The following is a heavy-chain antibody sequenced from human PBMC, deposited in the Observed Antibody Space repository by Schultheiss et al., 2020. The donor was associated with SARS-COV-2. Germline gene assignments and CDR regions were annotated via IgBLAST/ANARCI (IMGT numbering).Heavy chain of an antibody. D-gene: IGHD6-6*01. CDR3: ARVAARLRDAFDI. J-gene: IGHJ3*02. Sequence: GESLKISCAASGFSFSSHSMNWVRQAPGKGLEWVSAISGSGGSTYYADSVKGRFTISRDNSKNTLYLQMNSLRAEDTAVYYCARVAARLRDAFDIWGQGTMVTVSS. V-gene: IGHV3-23*01. CDR1: GFSFSSHS. CDR2: ISGSGGST.